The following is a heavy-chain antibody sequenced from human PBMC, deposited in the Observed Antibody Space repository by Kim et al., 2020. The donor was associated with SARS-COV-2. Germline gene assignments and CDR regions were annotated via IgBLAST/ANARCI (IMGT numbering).Heavy chain of an antibody. V-gene: IGHV3-74*01. CDR3: AREFDCSSTSCPGGDFDY. D-gene: IGHD2-2*01. CDR1: GFTFSSYW. CDR2: INSDGSST. Sequence: GGSLRLSCAASGFTFSSYWMHWVRQAPGKGLVWVSRINSDGSSTSYADSVKGRFTISRDNAKNTLYLQMNSLRAEDTAVYYCAREFDCSSTSCPGGDFDYWGQGTLVTVSS. J-gene: IGHJ4*02.